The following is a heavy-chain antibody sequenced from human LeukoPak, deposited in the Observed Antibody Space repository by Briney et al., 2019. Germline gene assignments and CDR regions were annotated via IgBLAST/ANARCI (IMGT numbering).Heavy chain of an antibody. V-gene: IGHV4-34*01. CDR2: INDSGDN. CDR3: ARRTGYYYGSGSYSY. CDR1: GGSFSGYY. J-gene: IGHJ4*02. Sequence: PSETLSLTCAVYGGSFSGYYWSWIRQPPGKGLEWIGEINDSGDNNYNPSLKSRVTISVDTSKNQFSLKLSSVTAADTAVYYCARRTGYYYGSGSYSYWGQGTLVTVSS. D-gene: IGHD3-10*01.